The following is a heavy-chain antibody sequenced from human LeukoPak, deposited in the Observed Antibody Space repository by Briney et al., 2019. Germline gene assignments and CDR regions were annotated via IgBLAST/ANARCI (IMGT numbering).Heavy chain of an antibody. J-gene: IGHJ5*02. V-gene: IGHV3-74*01. Sequence: GGSLRLSCAASEYTFSSYWMHWVRQAPGKGLVWVSRINSDGSSTSYADSVKGRFTISRDNAKNTLYLQMNSLRAEDTAVYYCARARVPKTGYISHGTNNWFDPWGQGTLVTVSS. D-gene: IGHD5-18*01. CDR3: ARARVPKTGYISHGTNNWFDP. CDR1: EYTFSSYW. CDR2: INSDGSST.